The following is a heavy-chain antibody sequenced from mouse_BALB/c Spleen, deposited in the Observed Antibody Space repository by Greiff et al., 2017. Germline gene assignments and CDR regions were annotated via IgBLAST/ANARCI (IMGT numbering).Heavy chain of an antibody. Sequence: EVKVEESGGGLVQPGGSRKLSCAASGFTFSDYGMAWVRQAPGKGPEWVAFISNLAYSIYYADTVTGRFTISRENAKNTLYLEMSSLRSEDTAMYYCARGEGFAYWGQGTLVTVSA. V-gene: IGHV5-15*02. CDR3: ARGEGFAY. J-gene: IGHJ3*01. CDR1: GFTFSDYG. CDR2: ISNLAYSI.